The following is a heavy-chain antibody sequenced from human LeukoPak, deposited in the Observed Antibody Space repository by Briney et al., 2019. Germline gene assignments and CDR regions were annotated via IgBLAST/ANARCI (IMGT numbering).Heavy chain of an antibody. Sequence: ASVKVSCKASGYTFTGYYMHWVRQAPGQGLEWMGRINPNSGGTNYAQKFQGRVTMTRDTSISTAYIELSRLRSDDTAVYYCARDNFVVVAATRFDPWGQGTLVTVSS. CDR1: GYTFTGYY. CDR2: INPNSGGT. J-gene: IGHJ5*02. D-gene: IGHD2-15*01. V-gene: IGHV1-2*06. CDR3: ARDNFVVVAATRFDP.